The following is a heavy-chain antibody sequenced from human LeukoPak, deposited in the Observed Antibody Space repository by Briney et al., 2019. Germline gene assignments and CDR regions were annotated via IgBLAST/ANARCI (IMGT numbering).Heavy chain of an antibody. J-gene: IGHJ4*02. CDR1: GYTLTELS. Sequence: ASVKVSCKVSGYTLTELSMHWVRQAPGKGLEWMGGFDPEDGETIYAQKFQGRVTMTEVTSTDTAYMELSSLRSKDTAVYYCATSSGWRYWGQGTLVTVSS. CDR3: ATSSGWRY. CDR2: FDPEDGET. V-gene: IGHV1-24*01. D-gene: IGHD6-19*01.